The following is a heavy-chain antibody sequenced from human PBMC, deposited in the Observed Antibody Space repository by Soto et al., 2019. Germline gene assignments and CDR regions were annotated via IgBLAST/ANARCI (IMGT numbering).Heavy chain of an antibody. D-gene: IGHD2-2*01. V-gene: IGHV1-8*01. J-gene: IGHJ4*02. Sequence: GASVKVSCKASGYTFTSYDINWVRQATGQGLEWMGWMNPNSGNTGYAQKFQGRVTMTRNTSISTAYMELSSLRSEDTAVYYCARGNLHYAEYHFDYWGQGTLVTVSS. CDR2: MNPNSGNT. CDR3: ARGNLHYAEYHFDY. CDR1: GYTFTSYD.